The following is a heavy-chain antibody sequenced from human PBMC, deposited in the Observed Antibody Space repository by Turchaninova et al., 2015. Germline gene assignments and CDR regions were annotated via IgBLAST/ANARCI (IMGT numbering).Heavy chain of an antibody. D-gene: IGHD5-12*01. V-gene: IGHV3-30*18. CDR2: SSYDGANK. Sequence: QGQLVESGGGVVQPGASLRLSGDASGFGFSHYAIHWVRQTPGKGLEWVADSSYDGANKHFIDSVKGRFSVFRDNSNNMVFLQMSRLRPEDTGIYYCAKPDGRGSIVATLTGFDSWGQGTLVTVST. CDR3: AKPDGRGSIVATLTGFDS. J-gene: IGHJ4*02. CDR1: GFGFSHYA.